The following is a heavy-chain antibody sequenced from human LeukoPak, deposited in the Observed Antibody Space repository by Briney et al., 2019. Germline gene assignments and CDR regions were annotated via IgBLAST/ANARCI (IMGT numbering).Heavy chain of an antibody. J-gene: IGHJ6*04. CDR3: AELGITMIGGV. CDR2: ISSGSSYI. D-gene: IGHD3-10*02. CDR1: GFTFSSYS. V-gene: IGHV3-21*01. Sequence: GSLRLSCAASGFTFSSYSMNWARQAPGKGLEWVSSISSGSSYIYYADSVKGRFTISRDNAKNSLYLQMNSLRAEDTAVYYCAELGITMIGGVWGKGTTVTISS.